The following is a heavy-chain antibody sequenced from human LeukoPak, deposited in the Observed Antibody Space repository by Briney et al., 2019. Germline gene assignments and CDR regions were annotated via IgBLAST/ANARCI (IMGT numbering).Heavy chain of an antibody. CDR2: ISYSGRT. D-gene: IGHD2-15*01. CDR1: GGSINSHH. CDR3: ARVVKYDSSPGFFNYSPSTIDV. J-gene: IGHJ6*03. Sequence: SETLSSTCTVSGGSINSHHWAWIRQPPGKGLEWIGYISYSGRTNYNPSLKSRVTMSVDTSRSHLSLTLSSVTAADTAVYSCARVVKYDSSPGFFNYSPSTIDVWGKGTTVPVPS. V-gene: IGHV4-59*11.